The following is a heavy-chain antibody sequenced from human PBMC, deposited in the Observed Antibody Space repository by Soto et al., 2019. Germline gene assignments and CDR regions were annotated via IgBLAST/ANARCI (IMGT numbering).Heavy chain of an antibody. J-gene: IGHJ3*01. Sequence: QMQLVQSGAEVKKTGSSVKVSCEASGYSFTYRHLHWVRQAPGQALEWMGWITPFNGVTNYTQRLQDRVSITPDRSMNTSYVELSGLRFENTGMSFCASKVATTCGDDFDFWGQGTMVNVSS. CDR2: ITPFNGVT. CDR1: GYSFTYRH. CDR3: ASKVATTCGDDFDF. D-gene: IGHD1-1*01. V-gene: IGHV1-45*01.